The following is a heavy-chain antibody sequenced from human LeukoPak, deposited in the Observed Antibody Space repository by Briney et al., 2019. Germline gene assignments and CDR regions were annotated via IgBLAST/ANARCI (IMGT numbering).Heavy chain of an antibody. CDR1: GYTFTGYY. Sequence: GASVKVSCKASGYTFTGYYMHWVRQAPGQGLEWMGWINPNSGGTNYAQKFQGRVTMTRDTFISTAYMELSRLRSDDTAVYYCARAAVTTFLTHWFDPWGQGTLVTVSS. CDR2: INPNSGGT. D-gene: IGHD4-17*01. J-gene: IGHJ5*02. V-gene: IGHV1-2*02. CDR3: ARAAVTTFLTHWFDP.